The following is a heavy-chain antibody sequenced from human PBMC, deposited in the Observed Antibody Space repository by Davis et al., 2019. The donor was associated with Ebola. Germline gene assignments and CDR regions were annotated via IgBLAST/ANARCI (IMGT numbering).Heavy chain of an antibody. CDR3: ARDSDDYSFDN. CDR2: ISGRDGIT. Sequence: GESLKISCAASGFTVSSNYMNWFRQAPGKGLEWVSAISGRDGITYYADSVKGRFTISRYNSKNTLYLQMNSLRPEDTAVYYCARDSDDYSFDNWGQGTLVTVSS. J-gene: IGHJ4*02. D-gene: IGHD4-11*01. V-gene: IGHV3-66*03. CDR1: GFTVSSNY.